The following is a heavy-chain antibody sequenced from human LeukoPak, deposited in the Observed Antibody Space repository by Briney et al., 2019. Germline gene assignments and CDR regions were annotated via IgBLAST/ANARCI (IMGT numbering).Heavy chain of an antibody. J-gene: IGHJ6*04. CDR2: IKQDGSEK. V-gene: IGHV3-7*03. D-gene: IGHD2-15*01. CDR3: ARDYCSGGSCYPYYYYGMDV. CDR1: GFTFSSYW. Sequence: GESLRLSCAASGFTFSSYWMSWVRQAPGKGLEWVANIKQDGSEKYYVDSVKGRFTISRDNAKNSLYLQMNSLRAEDTAAYYCARDYCSGGSCYPYYYYGMDVWDKGTTVTVSS.